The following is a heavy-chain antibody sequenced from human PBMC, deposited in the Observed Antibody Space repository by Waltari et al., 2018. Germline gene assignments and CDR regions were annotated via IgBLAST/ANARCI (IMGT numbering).Heavy chain of an antibody. J-gene: IGHJ3*02. CDR1: GFTFSSYW. V-gene: IGHV3-74*01. Sequence: EVQLVESGGGLVQPGGSLRLSCAASGFTFSSYWTHWFRQAPGKGPVWVSRINSDGSSTSYADSVKGRFTISRDNAKNTLFLQMNSLRAEDTAVYYCAISYSSGFVSNAFDIWGQGTMVTVSS. D-gene: IGHD6-19*01. CDR2: INSDGSST. CDR3: AISYSSGFVSNAFDI.